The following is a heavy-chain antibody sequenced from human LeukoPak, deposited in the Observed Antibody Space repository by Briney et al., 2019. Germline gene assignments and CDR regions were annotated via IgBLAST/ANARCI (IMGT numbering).Heavy chain of an antibody. V-gene: IGHV3-21*01. D-gene: IGHD5/OR15-5a*01. J-gene: IGHJ3*02. CDR2: ISSSSSYI. CDR3: ARDSIYATDAFDI. Sequence: GGSLRLSCAASGFTLSSYSMNWVRQAPGKGLEWVSSISSSSSYIYYAESVKGRFTISRDNAKNSLYLQMNSLRAEDTAVYYCARDSIYATDAFDIWGQGTMVPVSS. CDR1: GFTLSSYS.